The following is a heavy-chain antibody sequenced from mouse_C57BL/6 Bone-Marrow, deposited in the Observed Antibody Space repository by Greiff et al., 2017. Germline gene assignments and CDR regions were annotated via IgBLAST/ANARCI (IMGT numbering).Heavy chain of an antibody. V-gene: IGHV1-62-2*01. J-gene: IGHJ2*01. CDR3: ARHPIYDGNCECFDC. CDR2: FYPGSGSI. D-gene: IGHD2-1*01. CDR1: GYTFTEYT. Sequence: QVQLKESGAELVKPGASVKLSCKASGYTFTEYTIHWVKQRSGQGLEWIGWFYPGSGSIKYNEKFKDKATLTADKSSSTVYMELSRLTSEDSAVYFCARHPIYDGNCECFDCWGQGTTLTVSS.